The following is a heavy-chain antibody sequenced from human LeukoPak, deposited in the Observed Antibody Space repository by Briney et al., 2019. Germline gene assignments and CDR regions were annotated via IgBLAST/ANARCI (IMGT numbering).Heavy chain of an antibody. CDR1: GFPTSNYW. J-gene: IGHJ3*02. CDR2: IRPGGDAE. CDR3: ARLLGMVTSFDI. V-gene: IGHV3-7*04. Sequence: GGSLRLSCAASGFPTSNYWMSWVRQAPGKGLEWVASIRPGGDAEHYVDSVMGRFTISRDNAKNSLYLQMNSLRAEDTAVYYCARLLGMVTSFDIWGQGTMVTVSS. D-gene: IGHD5-18*01.